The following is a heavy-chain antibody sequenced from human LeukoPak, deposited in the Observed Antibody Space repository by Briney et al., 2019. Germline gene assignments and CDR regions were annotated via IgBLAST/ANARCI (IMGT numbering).Heavy chain of an antibody. Sequence: PGGSLRLSCTASGFSFSVYAMSWVRQAPGKGLEWVSGISGSGSSTYYADSMKGRFTISRDNSKNTLYLQMNSLRVEDTAVYFCARDQPGTYTLSGAWGQGTLVTVSS. V-gene: IGHV3-23*01. D-gene: IGHD1-14*01. CDR3: ARDQPGTYTLSGA. CDR2: ISGSGSST. CDR1: GFSFSVYA. J-gene: IGHJ5*02.